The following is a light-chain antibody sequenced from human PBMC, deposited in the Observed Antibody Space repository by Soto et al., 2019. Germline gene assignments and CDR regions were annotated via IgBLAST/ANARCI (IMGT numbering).Light chain of an antibody. J-gene: IGKJ4*01. V-gene: IGKV3-11*01. CDR2: DAS. CDR3: QHRSAWPIT. Sequence: EIVLTQSPATLSLSPGERATLSCRASQSVRSYLVWYQQKPGQPPRLLIYDASKRATGIPARCSGSGSGTDFTLTINSLEPEDFAVYYCQHRSAWPITFGGGTKVEIK. CDR1: QSVRSY.